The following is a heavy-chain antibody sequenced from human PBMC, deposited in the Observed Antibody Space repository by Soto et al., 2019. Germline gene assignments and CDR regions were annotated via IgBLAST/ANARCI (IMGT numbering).Heavy chain of an antibody. CDR3: ARGGYDYVWGSYRPFDY. Sequence: SETLSLTCTVSGGSISSGDYYWSWIRQPPGKGLEWIGYIYYSGSNYYNPSLKSRVTISVGTSKNQFSLKLSSVTAADTAVYYCARGGYDYVWGSYRPFDYWGQGTLVTVSS. CDR2: IYYSGSN. CDR1: GGSISSGDYY. D-gene: IGHD3-16*02. J-gene: IGHJ4*02. V-gene: IGHV4-30-4*01.